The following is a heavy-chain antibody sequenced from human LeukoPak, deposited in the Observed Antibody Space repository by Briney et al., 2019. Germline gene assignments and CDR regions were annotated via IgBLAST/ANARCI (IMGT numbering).Heavy chain of an antibody. CDR3: ARREQWLVGDDY. J-gene: IGHJ4*02. D-gene: IGHD6-19*01. CDR1: GYMFTSYG. CDR2: ISTYNGNT. V-gene: IGHV1-18*01. Sequence: ASVKVSCRASGYMFTSYGISWVRQAPGQGLEWMGWISTYNGNTNYAQKFQGRVTMTTDTSTTTVNMELRSLRFDDTAVYYCARREQWLVGDDYWGQGTLVTVSS.